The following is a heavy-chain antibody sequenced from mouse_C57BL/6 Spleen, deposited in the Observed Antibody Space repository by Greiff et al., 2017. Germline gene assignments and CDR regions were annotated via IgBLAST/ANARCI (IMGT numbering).Heavy chain of an antibody. V-gene: IGHV1-82*01. D-gene: IGHD2-3*01. CDR2: IYPGDGDT. Sequence: QVQLKQSGPELVKPGASVKISCKASGYAFSSSWMNWVKQRPGKGLEWIGRIYPGDGDTNYNGKFKGKATLTADKSSSTAYMQLSSLTSEDSAVYFCARNDPYWYFDVWGTGTTVTVSS. J-gene: IGHJ1*03. CDR1: GYAFSSSW. CDR3: ARNDPYWYFDV.